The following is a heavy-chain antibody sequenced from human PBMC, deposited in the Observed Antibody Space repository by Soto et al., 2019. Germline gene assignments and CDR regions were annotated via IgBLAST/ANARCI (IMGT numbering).Heavy chain of an antibody. V-gene: IGHV5-51*01. D-gene: IGHD5-12*01. CDR1: GYSFTSYL. CDR3: ARKIRRDGSTIYDD. J-gene: IGHJ4*02. Sequence: RXESLKIFWKGSGYSFTSYLVVWVRQMPGKGLEWMGIIYPGDSDTRYSPSFQGQVTISADKSISTAYLQWSSLKASDTAMYYCARKIRRDGSTIYDDWGQGTLVTVSS. CDR2: IYPGDSDT.